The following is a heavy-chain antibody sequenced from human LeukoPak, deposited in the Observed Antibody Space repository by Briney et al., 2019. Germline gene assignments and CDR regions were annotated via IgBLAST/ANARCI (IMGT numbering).Heavy chain of an antibody. D-gene: IGHD3-10*01. CDR2: IKQDGSEK. CDR1: GFTFSSYW. CDR3: ARDGAYGSGSYSAFDI. V-gene: IGHV3-7*03. Sequence: PGGSLRLSCAASGFTFSSYWMNWVRQAPGKGLEWVANIKQDGSEKYCVDSAKGRFTISRDNAKNSLYLQMNSLRAEDTAVYYCARDGAYGSGSYSAFDIWGQGTMVTVSS. J-gene: IGHJ3*02.